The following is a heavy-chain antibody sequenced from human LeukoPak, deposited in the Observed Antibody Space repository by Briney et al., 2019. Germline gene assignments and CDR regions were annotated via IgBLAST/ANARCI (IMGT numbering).Heavy chain of an antibody. J-gene: IGHJ3*01. CDR1: GYSISSNNW. CDR2: IYYNGNT. V-gene: IGHV4-28*01. D-gene: IGHD6-19*01. Sequence: SDTLSLTYAESGYSISSNNWWAWVPQPPGKALEWIWYIYYNGNTYYNPYNPSLTSRVTMSVDTSKNQFSLKLDSVTEIDTAMYYCARNQAVAANRGASDVWGQGTMVTVSS. CDR3: ARNQAVAANRGASDV.